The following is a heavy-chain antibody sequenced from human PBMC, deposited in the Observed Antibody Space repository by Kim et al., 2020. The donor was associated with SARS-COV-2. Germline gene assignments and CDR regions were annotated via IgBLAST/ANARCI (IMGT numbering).Heavy chain of an antibody. CDR2: ISSSGSPI. CDR3: ARESFTGSALLLSYGMYV. V-gene: IGHV3-48*03. D-gene: IGHD3-9*01. Sequence: GGSLRLSCAASGFTFSSYEMNWVRQAPGKGLECVSYISSSGSPIYYADSVKRRFTISRDNAQNSLYLQMNSLRAEDTAVYYCARESFTGSALLLSYGMYV. J-gene: IGHJ6*01. CDR1: GFTFSSYE.